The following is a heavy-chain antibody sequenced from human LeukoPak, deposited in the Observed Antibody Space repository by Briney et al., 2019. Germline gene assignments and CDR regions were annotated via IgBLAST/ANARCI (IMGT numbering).Heavy chain of an antibody. D-gene: IGHD2-15*01. J-gene: IGHJ3*02. CDR1: GGSISSYY. Sequence: SETLSLTCTVSGGSISSYYWSWIRQPPGKGLEWIGYIYYSGGTNYNPSLKSRVTISVDTSKNQFSLKLSSVTAADTAVYYCAGYCSGGSCYYIDAFDIWGQGTMVTVSS. V-gene: IGHV4-59*01. CDR2: IYYSGGT. CDR3: AGYCSGGSCYYIDAFDI.